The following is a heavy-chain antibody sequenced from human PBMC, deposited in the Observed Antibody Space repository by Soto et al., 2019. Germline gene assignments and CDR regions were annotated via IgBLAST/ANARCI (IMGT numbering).Heavy chain of an antibody. CDR1: GDSINNYY. V-gene: IGHV4-59*01. CDR3: ARGTKYYYQGMDV. J-gene: IGHJ6*02. CDR2: IYDSGST. Sequence: ETLSLTCTVSGDSINNYYWTWIRQPPGKGLEWIGYIYDSGSTSYNPSLKSRLTISVDTSKNLFSLKLNSVTAADTAIYYCARGTKYYYQGMDVWGQGTTVTVSS.